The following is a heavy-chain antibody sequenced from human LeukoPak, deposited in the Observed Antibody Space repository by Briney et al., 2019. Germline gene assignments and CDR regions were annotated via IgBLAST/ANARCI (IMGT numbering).Heavy chain of an antibody. CDR3: ARATATVSYGMDV. CDR1: GGSFSGYY. Sequence: SETLSLTCAVYGGSFSGYYWSWIRQPPGKGLEWIGEINHSGSTNYNPSLKSRVTISVDTSKNQFSLKLSSVTAADTAVYYCARATATVSYGMDVWGQGTTVTVSS. D-gene: IGHD5-18*01. J-gene: IGHJ6*02. V-gene: IGHV4-34*01. CDR2: INHSGST.